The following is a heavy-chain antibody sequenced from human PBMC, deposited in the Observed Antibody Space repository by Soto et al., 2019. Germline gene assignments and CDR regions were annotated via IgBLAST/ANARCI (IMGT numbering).Heavy chain of an antibody. CDR1: GDSVSRSTW. D-gene: IGHD3-22*01. CDR2: IYQSGIT. CDR3: ARDGHYDSSGIMDV. J-gene: IGHJ6*02. Sequence: QVQLEESGPGLVKASRTLSLTCTVSGDSVSRSTWWSWVRQTPEKGLEWIGEIYQSGITHYSPSLKSRVAISIEKSKNQFSLKMTSVTAADTAVYYCARDGHYDSSGIMDVWGQGTSVTVS. V-gene: IGHV4-4*02.